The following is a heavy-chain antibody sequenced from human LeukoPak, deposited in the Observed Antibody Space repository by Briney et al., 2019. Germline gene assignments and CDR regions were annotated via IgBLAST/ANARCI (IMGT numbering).Heavy chain of an antibody. Sequence: ASVKVSCKASGYTFTSYYMHWVRQAPGQGLEWMGIINPSGGSTSYAQKFQGRVTMTRDTSTSTVYMELSSLRSEDTAVYYCARSPLSIAARPPFDYWGQGTLLTVSS. CDR2: INPSGGST. CDR3: ARSPLSIAARPPFDY. V-gene: IGHV1-46*01. J-gene: IGHJ4*02. D-gene: IGHD6-6*01. CDR1: GYTFTSYY.